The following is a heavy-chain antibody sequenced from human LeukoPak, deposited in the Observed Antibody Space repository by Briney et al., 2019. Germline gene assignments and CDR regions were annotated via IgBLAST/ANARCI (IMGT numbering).Heavy chain of an antibody. Sequence: ASVKVSCKPSGYTFTGYYMHWVRQAPGQGLEWMGWINPNSGGTNYAQKFQGRVTMTRDTSISTAYMELSRLRSDDTAVYYCARGRLRQPEDWFDPWGQGTLVTVSS. J-gene: IGHJ5*02. CDR3: ARGRLRQPEDWFDP. CDR1: GYTFTGYY. CDR2: INPNSGGT. V-gene: IGHV1-2*02. D-gene: IGHD6-13*01.